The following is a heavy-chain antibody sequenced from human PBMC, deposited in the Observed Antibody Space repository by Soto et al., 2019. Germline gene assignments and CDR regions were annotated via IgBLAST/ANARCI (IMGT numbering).Heavy chain of an antibody. J-gene: IGHJ4*02. CDR1: GGSISPYY. Sequence: SETLSLTYAVSGGSISPYYWTWIRQPPGKGLEWIGYIYYSGPTNYNPSLKSRLTISVDTSKNQFSLKLTSVTAADTAVYYCARGAGLFDYWGQGTLVTVSS. CDR3: ARGAGLFDY. CDR2: IYYSGPT. V-gene: IGHV4-59*08.